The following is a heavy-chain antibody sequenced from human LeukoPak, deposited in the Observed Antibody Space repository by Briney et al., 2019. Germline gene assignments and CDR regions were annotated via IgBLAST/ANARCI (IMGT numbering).Heavy chain of an antibody. CDR1: GFTFSSYW. Sequence: GRSLRLSCAASGFTFSSYWMHWVRQAPGKGPVWLARINSDGYSISYADSVKGRFTISRDNAKKTLYLQMNTLRAEDTAMYYRARAIAEAGTDSWGQGTLVTVSS. J-gene: IGHJ4*02. CDR2: INSDGYSI. D-gene: IGHD6-19*01. V-gene: IGHV3-74*01. CDR3: ARAIAEAGTDS.